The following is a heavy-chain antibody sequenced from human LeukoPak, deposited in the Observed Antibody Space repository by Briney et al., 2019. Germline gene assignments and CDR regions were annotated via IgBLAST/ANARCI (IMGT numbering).Heavy chain of an antibody. Sequence: ASVTVSCTASGYTFTSYDINWVRQATGQGLEWMGWMNPNSGNTGYAQKFQGRVTMTRNTSISTAYMELSSLRSEDTAVYYCARGRNKNHDFWSGYYMSYYYGMDVWGQGTTVTVSS. D-gene: IGHD3-3*01. CDR1: GYTFTSYD. J-gene: IGHJ6*02. CDR3: ARGRNKNHDFWSGYYMSYYYGMDV. CDR2: MNPNSGNT. V-gene: IGHV1-8*01.